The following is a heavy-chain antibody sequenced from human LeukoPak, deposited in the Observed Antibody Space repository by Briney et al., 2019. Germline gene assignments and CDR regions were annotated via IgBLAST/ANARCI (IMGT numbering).Heavy chain of an antibody. V-gene: IGHV3-7*03. D-gene: IGHD6-13*01. Sequence: GGSLRLSCAASGFTFSSYTMNWVRQAPGKGLEWVANIKPDGTTKFYVDSVKGRFTISRDNALNSLYLQMNSLRAEDTAIYYCARSIPYGTTWYGRSDYWGQGTLVTVSS. CDR2: IKPDGTTK. CDR3: ARSIPYGTTWYGRSDY. J-gene: IGHJ4*02. CDR1: GFTFSSYT.